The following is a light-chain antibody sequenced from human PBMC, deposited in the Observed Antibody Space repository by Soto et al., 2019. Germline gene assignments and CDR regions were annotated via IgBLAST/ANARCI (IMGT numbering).Light chain of an antibody. CDR1: QNVFYSPNNKNY. J-gene: IGKJ3*01. CDR2: WAS. CDR3: QQYYATPPS. V-gene: IGKV4-1*01. Sequence: DIVLTQSPDSLAVSLGEMATINCKSSQNVFYSPNNKNYLAWYQQKPGQPPKLLIYWASTRESGVPDRFSGSGSGTDFTLTITSLQAEDVAVSYCQQYYATPPSFGPGTKVDIK.